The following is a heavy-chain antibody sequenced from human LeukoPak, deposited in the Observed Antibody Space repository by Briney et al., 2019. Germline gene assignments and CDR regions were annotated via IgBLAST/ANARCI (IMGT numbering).Heavy chain of an antibody. Sequence: ASVTVSCKASGYTFTIYGISWVRQAPGQGLEWMGWISAYNGNTNYAQKLQGRVTMTTDTSTSTAYMELRSLRSDDTAVYYCARDPAAAGTGFDPWGQGTLVTVSS. CDR3: ARDPAAAGTGFDP. CDR2: ISAYNGNT. J-gene: IGHJ5*02. D-gene: IGHD6-13*01. CDR1: GYTFTIYG. V-gene: IGHV1-18*01.